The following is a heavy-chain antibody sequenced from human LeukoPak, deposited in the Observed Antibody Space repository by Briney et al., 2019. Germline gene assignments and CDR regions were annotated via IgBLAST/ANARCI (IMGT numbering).Heavy chain of an antibody. D-gene: IGHD4-17*01. CDR2: LYSGGTT. CDR1: GFTVSNHY. CDR3: ARGDYGDLWALDL. J-gene: IGHJ5*02. Sequence: GGSLRLSCAASGFTVSNHYMSWVRQAPGKGLEWVSVLYSGGTTYYSDYVKGRFTISRDTSKNTLYLQMNSLRAEDTAVYYCARGDYGDLWALDLWGQGTQVTVSS. V-gene: IGHV3-53*01.